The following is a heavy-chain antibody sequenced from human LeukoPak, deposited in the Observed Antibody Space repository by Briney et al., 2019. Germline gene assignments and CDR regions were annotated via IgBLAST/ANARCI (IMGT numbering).Heavy chain of an antibody. CDR1: GGTFSSYA. Sequence: ASVKVSCKASGGTFSSYAISWVRQAPGQGLEWMGMIIPIFGTANYAQKFQGRVTITTDESTSTAYMELSSLRSEDTAVYYCAREGYDYVWGSTKSFDYWGQGTLVTVSS. CDR3: AREGYDYVWGSTKSFDY. CDR2: IIPIFGTA. J-gene: IGHJ4*02. V-gene: IGHV1-69*05. D-gene: IGHD3-16*01.